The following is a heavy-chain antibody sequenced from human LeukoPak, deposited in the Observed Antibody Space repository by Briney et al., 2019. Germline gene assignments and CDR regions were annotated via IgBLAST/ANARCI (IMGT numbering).Heavy chain of an antibody. Sequence: SETLSLTCTVSGGSISSYYWSWIRQPPGKGLEWIGYIYYSGSTNYNPSLKSRVAISVDTSKNQFSLKLSSMTAADTAVYYCARVDGDYVSYWGQGTLVTVSS. V-gene: IGHV4-59*01. CDR3: ARVDGDYVSY. CDR2: IYYSGST. CDR1: GGSISSYY. J-gene: IGHJ4*02.